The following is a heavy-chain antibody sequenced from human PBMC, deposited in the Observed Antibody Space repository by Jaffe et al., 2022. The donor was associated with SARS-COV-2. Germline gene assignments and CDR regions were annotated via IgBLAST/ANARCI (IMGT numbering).Heavy chain of an antibody. D-gene: IGHD2-2*01. J-gene: IGHJ4*02. V-gene: IGHV4-59*01. CDR3: AREDNGYCSSTSCYGLDY. Sequence: QVQLQESGPGLVKPSETLSLTCTVSGGSISSYYWSWIRQPPGKGLEWIGYIYYSGSTNYNPSLKSRVTISVDTSKNQFSLKLSSVTAADTAVYYCAREDNGYCSSTSCYGLDYWGQGTLVTVSS. CDR1: GGSISSYY. CDR2: IYYSGST.